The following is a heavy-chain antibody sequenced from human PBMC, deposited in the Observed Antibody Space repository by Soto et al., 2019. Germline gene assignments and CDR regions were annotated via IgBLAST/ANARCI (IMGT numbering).Heavy chain of an antibody. D-gene: IGHD3-10*01. CDR2: LTGSGGTT. V-gene: IGHV3-23*01. CDR1: GVTLSTYA. CDR3: AKQRADFGSGTDTYYFDY. J-gene: IGHJ4*02. Sequence: DVQLLESGGGLVQPGGSLRLSCIASGVTLSTYAMSWVRQAPGKRLEWVSGLTGSGGTTFYADSVKGRFTISRDNSNHTLYLEMNSLRAEDSAIYYCAKQRADFGSGTDTYYFDYWGQGTLVTVSS.